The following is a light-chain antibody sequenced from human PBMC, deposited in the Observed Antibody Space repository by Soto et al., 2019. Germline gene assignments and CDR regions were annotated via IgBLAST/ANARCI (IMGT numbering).Light chain of an antibody. CDR3: QVWDSPSQHVV. Sequence: SYELTQPPSVSVAPGQTARIDCGGNKVGSKSVHWYQQKSGQAPVMVVYDDTDRPSGIPERFSGSNSGNTATLTISRVEAGDEADDYCQVWDSPSQHVVFGGGTKLTVL. J-gene: IGLJ2*01. CDR1: KVGSKS. V-gene: IGLV3-21*02. CDR2: DDT.